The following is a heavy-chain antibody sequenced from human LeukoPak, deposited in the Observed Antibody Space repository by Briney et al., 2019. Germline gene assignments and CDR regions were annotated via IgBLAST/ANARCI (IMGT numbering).Heavy chain of an antibody. CDR3: ARVVSVGGVPAVLDY. Sequence: PSETLSLTCTVSGGSISSYYWSWIRQPPGKGLEWIGYIYYSGSTNYNPSLKSRVTISVDTSKNQFSLKLSSVTAADTAVYYCARVVSVGGVPAVLDYWGQGTLVTVSS. CDR1: GGSISSYY. D-gene: IGHD2-2*01. V-gene: IGHV4-59*12. CDR2: IYYSGST. J-gene: IGHJ4*02.